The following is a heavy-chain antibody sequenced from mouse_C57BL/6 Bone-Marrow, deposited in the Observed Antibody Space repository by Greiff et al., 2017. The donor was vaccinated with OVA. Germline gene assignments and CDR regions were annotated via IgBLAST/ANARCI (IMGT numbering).Heavy chain of an antibody. Sequence: EVQLQQPGPELVKPGASVKISCKASGYSFTDYNMNWVKQSNGKSLEWIGVINPNYGTTSYNQKFKGKATLTVDQSSSTAYMQLNSLTSEDAAVYYGAIDDDYDSWFAYWGQGTLVTVSA. CDR2: INPNYGTT. CDR3: AIDDDYDSWFAY. V-gene: IGHV1-39*01. D-gene: IGHD2-4*01. J-gene: IGHJ3*01. CDR1: GYSFTDYN.